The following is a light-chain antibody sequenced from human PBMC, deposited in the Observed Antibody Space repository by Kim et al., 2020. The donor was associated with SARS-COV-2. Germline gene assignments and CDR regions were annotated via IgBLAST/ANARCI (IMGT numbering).Light chain of an antibody. J-gene: IGLJ1*01. Sequence: QSVLTQPPSASGTPGQRVTISCSGGSSNIGSNYVYWYQHLPGTAAKLLIYRNNQRPSGVPDRFSCSTSATSASLAISGLRSEDEEDYYCAAWDDSLSGYVFGSGTKVTVL. CDR1: SSNIGSNY. CDR3: AAWDDSLSGYV. CDR2: RNN. V-gene: IGLV1-47*01.